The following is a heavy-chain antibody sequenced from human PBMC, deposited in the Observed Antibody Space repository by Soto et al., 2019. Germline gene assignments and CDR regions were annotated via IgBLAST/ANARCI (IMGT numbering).Heavy chain of an antibody. CDR3: ARTYSHSCYDWYYYYGMDV. Sequence: KSSETLSLTCAVYGGSFSGYYWSWIRQPPGKGLEWIGEINHSGSTNYNPSLKSRVTISVDTSKNQFSLKLSSVTAADTAVYYCARTYSHSCYDWYYYYGMDVWGQGTTVTVSS. CDR1: GGSFSGYY. V-gene: IGHV4-34*01. J-gene: IGHJ6*02. D-gene: IGHD6-13*01. CDR2: INHSGST.